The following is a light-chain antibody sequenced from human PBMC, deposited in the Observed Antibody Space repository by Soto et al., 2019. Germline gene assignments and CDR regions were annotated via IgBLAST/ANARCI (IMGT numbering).Light chain of an antibody. V-gene: IGKV3-15*01. CDR2: VAS. CDR1: QSVNSN. J-gene: IGKJ4*01. CDR3: PQYNDWSLT. Sequence: EKVMTQSPAALSVSPGERATLSCSASQSVNSNLAWYQQKAGQAPRLLLYVASTRGTGIPARFSGSASGTDFTLTIRSLQSADSAVYYCPQYNDWSLTFGGGTKVEIK.